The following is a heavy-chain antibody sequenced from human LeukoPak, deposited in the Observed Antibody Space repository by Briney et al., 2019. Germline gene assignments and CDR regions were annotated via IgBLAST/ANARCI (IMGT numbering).Heavy chain of an antibody. V-gene: IGHV3-43*02. CDR2: TSVDGITT. Sequence: GGSLRLSCAASGFTFHNYAIHWVRQAPGKGLEWVSLTSVDGITTYFADSVKGRFTISRDNSTSSLFLQMNSLRNEDTALYYCARDHVYGGADYWGQGTLVTVSS. D-gene: IGHD5/OR15-5a*01. CDR3: ARDHVYGGADY. J-gene: IGHJ4*02. CDR1: GFTFHNYA.